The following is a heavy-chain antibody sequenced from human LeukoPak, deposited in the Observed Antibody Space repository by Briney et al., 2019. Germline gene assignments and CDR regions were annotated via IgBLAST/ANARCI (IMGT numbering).Heavy chain of an antibody. CDR1: GGSISSSSYY. CDR3: ARGRGTYGGNSGAFDI. V-gene: IGHV4-39*07. CDR2: IYHSGST. J-gene: IGHJ3*02. Sequence: SETLSLTCTVSGGSISSSSYYWGWIRQPPGKGLEWIGSIYHSGSTYYNPSLKSRVTISVDRSKNQFSLKLSSVTAADTAVYYCARGRGTYGGNSGAFDIWGQGTMVTVSS. D-gene: IGHD4-23*01.